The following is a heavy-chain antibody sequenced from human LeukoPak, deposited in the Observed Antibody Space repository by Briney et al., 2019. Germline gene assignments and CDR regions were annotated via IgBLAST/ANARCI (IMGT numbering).Heavy chain of an antibody. V-gene: IGHV5-51*01. J-gene: IGHJ4*02. CDR2: IYPGDSET. CDR3: ARLPTVTTYDY. CDR1: GYSFTTYW. Sequence: GESLQISCKGSGYSFTTYWIGWVRQMPGKGLEWMGIIYPGDSETRYSPSFQGQVTISANKSITTAYLQWSSLKASDTAMYYCARLPTVTTYDYWGQGTLVTVSS. D-gene: IGHD4-17*01.